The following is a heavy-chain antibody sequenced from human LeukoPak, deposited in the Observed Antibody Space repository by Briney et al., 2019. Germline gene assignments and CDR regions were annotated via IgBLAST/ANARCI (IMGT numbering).Heavy chain of an antibody. CDR3: ARAEGAYYYDSSGFDP. Sequence: GESLKISCNGSRYSFTSYWIVWVRQMPGKGLEWMGSIYPGDSDTRYSPSFQGQVTISADKSISTAYLQWSSLKASDTAMYYCARAEGAYYYDSSGFDPWGQGTLVTVSS. V-gene: IGHV5-51*01. CDR2: IYPGDSDT. D-gene: IGHD3-22*01. CDR1: RYSFTSYW. J-gene: IGHJ5*02.